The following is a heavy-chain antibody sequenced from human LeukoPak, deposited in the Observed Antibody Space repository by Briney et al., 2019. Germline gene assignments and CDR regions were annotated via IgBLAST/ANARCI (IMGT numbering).Heavy chain of an antibody. V-gene: IGHV1-46*01. CDR3: AQAPYYYDSPDY. CDR2: INPSGGST. Sequence: ASVKVSCKASGGTFSSYAISWVRQAPGQGLEWMGIINPSGGSTSYAQKFQGRVTMTRDTSTSTVYMELSSLKSEDTAVYYCAQAPYYYDSPDYWGQGTLVTVSS. D-gene: IGHD3-22*01. J-gene: IGHJ4*02. CDR1: GGTFSSYA.